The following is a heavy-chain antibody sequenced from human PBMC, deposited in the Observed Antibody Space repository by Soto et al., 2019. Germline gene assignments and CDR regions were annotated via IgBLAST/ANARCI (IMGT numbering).Heavy chain of an antibody. Sequence: PGGSLSLSCAASGLTFSNAWMSWVRQAPGKGLEWVGRIKSKTDGGTTDYAAPVKGRFNISRDDSKNTLYLQMNSLKTEDTAVYYCTTDYFDWLLYLDYWGQGTLVTVSS. D-gene: IGHD3-9*01. CDR1: GLTFSNAW. CDR2: IKSKTDGGTT. J-gene: IGHJ4*02. V-gene: IGHV3-15*01. CDR3: TTDYFDWLLYLDY.